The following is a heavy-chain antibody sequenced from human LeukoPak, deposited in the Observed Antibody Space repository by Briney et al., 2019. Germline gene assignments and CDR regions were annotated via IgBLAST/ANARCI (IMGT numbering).Heavy chain of an antibody. D-gene: IGHD3-9*01. CDR2: IYYSGST. Sequence: SETLSLTCTVSGGSLSNYYWNWIRQPPGKGLEWIAYIYYSGSTNYNPSLKSRVTISLDTSKNQFSLRLSSVTTADTAVYYCARMPDILTGLDSWGQGTLVTVSS. CDR1: GGSLSNYY. CDR3: ARMPDILTGLDS. V-gene: IGHV4-59*01. J-gene: IGHJ4*02.